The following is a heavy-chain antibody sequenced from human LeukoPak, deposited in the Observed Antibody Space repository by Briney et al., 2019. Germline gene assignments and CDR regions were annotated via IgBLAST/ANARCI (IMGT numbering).Heavy chain of an antibody. D-gene: IGHD6-19*01. V-gene: IGHV1-18*01. J-gene: IGHJ1*01. Sequence: ASVKVSCKASGYTFTSYGISWVRQAPGQGLEWMGWISAYNGNTNYAQKLQGRVTMTTDTSTSTAYMELRSLRSDDTAVYYCAREGSGWYSRQGIQLKYFQHWGQGTLVTVSS. CDR2: ISAYNGNT. CDR3: AREGSGWYSRQGIQLKYFQH. CDR1: GYTFTSYG.